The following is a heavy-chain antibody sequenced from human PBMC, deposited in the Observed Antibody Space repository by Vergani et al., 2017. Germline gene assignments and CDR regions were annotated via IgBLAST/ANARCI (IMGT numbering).Heavy chain of an antibody. Sequence: EVQLLESGGGLVQPGGSLRLSCAASGFSFSSYAMTWVRQAPGKELEWVSGISSSGGGTSYVDSVKGRFTISRDNSKNTLFLQMNSLRAEDTAVYYCAKDLVSSTSSLYFDYWGQGTLVTVPS. J-gene: IGHJ4*02. CDR2: ISSSGGGT. D-gene: IGHD6-6*01. CDR3: AKDLVSSTSSLYFDY. V-gene: IGHV3-23*01. CDR1: GFSFSSYA.